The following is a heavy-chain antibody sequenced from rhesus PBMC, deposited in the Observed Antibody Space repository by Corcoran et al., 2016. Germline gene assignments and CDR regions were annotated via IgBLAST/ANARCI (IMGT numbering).Heavy chain of an antibody. V-gene: IGHV4-80*01. CDR2: SEGNSGRT. J-gene: IGHJ4*01. Sequence: QMQLQESGPGPVKPSETLSLTCAVSAASLSSYWWGWTRPSPGKGLEWIGESEGNSGRTRYNPSRRSRVTVSRDASKNQVSLKLTAVTAADTAVYYCARARYHYDNDYWGQGVLVTVSS. CDR3: ARARYHYDNDY. CDR1: AASLSSYW. D-gene: IGHD3-28*01.